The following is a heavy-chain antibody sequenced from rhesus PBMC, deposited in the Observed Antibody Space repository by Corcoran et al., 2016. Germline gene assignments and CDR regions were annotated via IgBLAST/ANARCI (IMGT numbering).Heavy chain of an antibody. J-gene: IGHJ4*01. D-gene: IGHD2-27*01. CDR3: ARSGYCSGSYCYALGSND. V-gene: IGHV4-80*01. CDR2: INGNSGST. CDR1: GGSFSSYW. Sequence: QVQLQESGPGLVKPSETLSLTCAVSGGSFSSYWWGWIRQPQGQGLGWIGAINGNSGSTNYNPALKSRVTISKDASKNQCSLKRSSVTAADTAVYYWARSGYCSGSYCYALGSNDWGQGVLVTVSS.